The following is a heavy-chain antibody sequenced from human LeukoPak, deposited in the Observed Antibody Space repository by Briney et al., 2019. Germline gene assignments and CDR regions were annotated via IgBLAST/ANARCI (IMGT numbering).Heavy chain of an antibody. D-gene: IGHD3-10*01. V-gene: IGHV4-59*08. Sequence: SETLSLTCTVSGDSISSYYWSWIRQPPGKGLEWIGYIYYSGSTNYNPSLKSRVTISVDTSKNQFSLKLSSVTAADTAVYYCVAEEYGTGSYYKSSVWGKGTLVTVSS. CDR3: VAEEYGTGSYYKSSV. J-gene: IGHJ4*02. CDR2: IYYSGST. CDR1: GDSISSYY.